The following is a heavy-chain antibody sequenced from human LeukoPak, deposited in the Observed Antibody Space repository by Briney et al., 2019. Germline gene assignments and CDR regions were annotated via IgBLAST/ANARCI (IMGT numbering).Heavy chain of an antibody. D-gene: IGHD6-13*01. CDR3: ARGGSSWYADY. Sequence: SETLSLTCAVYGGSFSGYYWSWIRQPPGKGLEWIGEINHSGSTNYNPSLKSRVTMSVDTSNDQFSLKVSSVTAADTAVYYCARGGSSWYADYWGQGTLVTVSS. CDR2: INHSGST. CDR1: GGSFSGYY. V-gene: IGHV4-34*01. J-gene: IGHJ4*02.